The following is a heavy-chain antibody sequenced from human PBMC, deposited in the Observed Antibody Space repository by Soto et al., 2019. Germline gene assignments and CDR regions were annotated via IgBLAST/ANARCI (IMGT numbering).Heavy chain of an antibody. CDR2: INSDGSST. J-gene: IGHJ6*03. CDR1: GFTFSSYW. CDR3: ARDRFYYCSSTSCYAPNYYYYYYMDV. Sequence: PGGSLRLSCAASGFTFSSYWMHWVRQAPGKGLVWVSHINSDGSSTSYADSVKGRFTISRDNAKNTLYLQMNSLRAEDTAVYYCARDRFYYCSSTSCYAPNYYYYYYMDVWGKGTTVTVSS. V-gene: IGHV3-74*01. D-gene: IGHD2-2*01.